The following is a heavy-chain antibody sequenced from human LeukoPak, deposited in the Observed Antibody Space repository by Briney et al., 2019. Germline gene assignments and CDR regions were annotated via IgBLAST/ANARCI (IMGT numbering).Heavy chain of an antibody. CDR3: VRGDWYFES. D-gene: IGHD2-21*01. CDR1: GFNFSDSR. Sequence: GGSLRLSCATSGFNFSDSRMTWVRQGAGKGLQWVANINRDGSEKHFLDSVEGRFTISRDNARKSLYLQMSSLRPQDTAVYFCVRGDWYFESWGQGTLVTVSS. CDR2: INRDGSEK. J-gene: IGHJ4*02. V-gene: IGHV3-7*04.